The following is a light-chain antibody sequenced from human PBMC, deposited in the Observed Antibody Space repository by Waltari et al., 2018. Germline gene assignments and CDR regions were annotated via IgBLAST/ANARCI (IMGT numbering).Light chain of an antibody. Sequence: EIQMTQSPSSLSASVGDRVTITCRASEAISTYLNWYQHKSGEAPKVLIYVASTLQHGVPSRFSGSGSGTDFTLTINSLQPEDVATYFCQQSYVVPVTFGAGTKVQIK. J-gene: IGKJ4*01. CDR3: QQSYVVPVT. CDR2: VAS. V-gene: IGKV1-39*01. CDR1: EAISTY.